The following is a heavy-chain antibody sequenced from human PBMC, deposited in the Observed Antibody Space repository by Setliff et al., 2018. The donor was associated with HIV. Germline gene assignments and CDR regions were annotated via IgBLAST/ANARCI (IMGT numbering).Heavy chain of an antibody. CDR1: GGSISIYY. J-gene: IGHJ3*02. CDR2: ISAGGYT. D-gene: IGHD3-3*01. V-gene: IGHV4-4*07. Sequence: SETLSLTCTVSGGSISIYYWSWIRQLPGEGLEWIGRISAGGYTYYNPSLQSRVTTSVDMSKNQFSLKLSSVTAADTAIYYCARDRSGTSYAGDDAFDIWDQGTMVTVSS. CDR3: ARDRSGTSYAGDDAFDI.